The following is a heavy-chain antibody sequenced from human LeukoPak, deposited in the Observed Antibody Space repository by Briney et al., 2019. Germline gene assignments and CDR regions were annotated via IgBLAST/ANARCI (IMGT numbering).Heavy chain of an antibody. D-gene: IGHD1-1*01. J-gene: IGHJ6*02. Sequence: SGGSLRLSCAASGFTFDDYAMHWVRQAPGKGLEWVSGTSWNSGSIGYADSVKGRFTISRDNAKNTLYLQMNSLRAEDTAVYYCARDPQRTHGMDVWGQGTTVTVSS. CDR3: ARDPQRTHGMDV. CDR1: GFTFDDYA. V-gene: IGHV3-9*01. CDR2: TSWNSGSI.